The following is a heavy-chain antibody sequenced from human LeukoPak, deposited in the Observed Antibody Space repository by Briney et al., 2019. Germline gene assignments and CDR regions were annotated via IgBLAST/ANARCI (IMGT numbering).Heavy chain of an antibody. CDR1: GGSFSGYY. CDR2: INHSGST. Sequence: SETLSLTCAVYGGSFSGYYWSWIRQPPGKGLEWIGEINHSGSTNYNPSLKSRVTISVDTSKNQFSLQLNSVTPEDTAVYYCARAARHSGFSSGWAPYYYYYMDVWGKGTTVTVSS. CDR3: ARAARHSGFSSGWAPYYYYYMDV. V-gene: IGHV4-34*01. J-gene: IGHJ6*03. D-gene: IGHD6-19*01.